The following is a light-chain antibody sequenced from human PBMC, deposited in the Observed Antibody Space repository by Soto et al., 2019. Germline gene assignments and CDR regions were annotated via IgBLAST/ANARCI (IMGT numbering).Light chain of an antibody. V-gene: IGKV3-20*01. CDR3: QQYGRSPYT. CDR1: QSVSSTY. J-gene: IGKJ2*01. Sequence: EIVLTQSPGTLSLSPGERATFSCRASQSVSSTYLAWYQQKPGQAPRLLIYGASSRATGIPDRFSGSGSGTAFTLTISRLEPEDFAVYYCQQYGRSPYTFGQGTKLEIK. CDR2: GAS.